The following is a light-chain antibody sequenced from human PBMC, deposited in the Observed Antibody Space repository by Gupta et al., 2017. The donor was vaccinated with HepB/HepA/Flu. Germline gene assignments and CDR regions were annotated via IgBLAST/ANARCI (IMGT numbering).Light chain of an antibody. CDR2: GSS. J-gene: IGKJ2*01. CDR3: QQYNNWPYT. V-gene: IGKV3-15*01. CDR1: QSLSGN. Sequence: DIVITQSPATLSVSTGERATLSCRASQSLSGNLAWYQQRPGQAPRLVIFGSSKRAPDIPARFSGRESATEFTLTISSLQSEDFAVYYCQQYNNWPYTFGQGTKLEI.